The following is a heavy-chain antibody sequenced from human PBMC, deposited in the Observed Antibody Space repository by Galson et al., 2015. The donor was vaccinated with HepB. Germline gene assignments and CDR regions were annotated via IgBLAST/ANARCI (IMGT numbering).Heavy chain of an antibody. CDR3: AKDPRVEAAAPDY. J-gene: IGHJ4*02. V-gene: IGHV3-30*04. CDR2: ISYDGSNE. D-gene: IGHD6-13*01. Sequence: SLRLSCAASGFTFSGSAMHWVRQAPGKGLEWVAVISYDGSNEYYADTVKGRFTISRDNPKNTLYMQMNSLRPEDTAVYYCAKDPRVEAAAPDYWGQGTLVTASS. CDR1: GFTFSGSA.